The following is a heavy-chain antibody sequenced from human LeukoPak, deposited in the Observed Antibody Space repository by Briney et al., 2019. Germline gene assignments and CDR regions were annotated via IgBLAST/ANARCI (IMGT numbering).Heavy chain of an antibody. D-gene: IGHD1-26*01. CDR3: AKPTSGSGSFLIDY. J-gene: IGHJ4*02. CDR2: IWDDGSYK. Sequence: PGRSLRLSCAASGFSFSNYGMHWVRQAPGKGLEWVAVIWDDGSYKYYADSVKGRFTISRDNSKNTLYLQITSLRPEDTAVYYCAKPTSGSGSFLIDYWGQGTLVTVSS. V-gene: IGHV3-33*06. CDR1: GFSFSNYG.